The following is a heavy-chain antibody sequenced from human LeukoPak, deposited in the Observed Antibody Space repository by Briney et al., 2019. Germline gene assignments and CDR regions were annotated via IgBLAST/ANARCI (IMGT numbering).Heavy chain of an antibody. CDR2: IKEDGSEK. CDR3: VRDCGFHTFDY. Sequence: GGSLRLTCAASGFTFSGYWMTWVRQAPGKGLEYVVNIKEDGSEKYYVDSVKGRFTISRDNTKNSLYLQMSSLRGDDTAVYYCVRDCGFHTFDYWGQGTLVTVSS. V-gene: IGHV3-7*05. CDR1: GFTFSGYW. D-gene: IGHD2-21*01. J-gene: IGHJ4*02.